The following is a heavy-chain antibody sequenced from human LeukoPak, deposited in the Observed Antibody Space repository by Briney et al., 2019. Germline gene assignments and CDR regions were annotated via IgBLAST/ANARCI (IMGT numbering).Heavy chain of an antibody. CDR1: GGPISSYY. D-gene: IGHD6-13*01. CDR2: IYCSGST. Sequence: PSETLSLTCTVSGGPISSYYWSWIRQPPGKGLEWLGSIYCSGSTNYNPYLKSRVTISVDTSNDQFSLKLSSVTAGDTAVYYCASFRAAAGNFDYWGQGTLVTVSS. V-gene: IGHV4-59*08. CDR3: ASFRAAAGNFDY. J-gene: IGHJ4*02.